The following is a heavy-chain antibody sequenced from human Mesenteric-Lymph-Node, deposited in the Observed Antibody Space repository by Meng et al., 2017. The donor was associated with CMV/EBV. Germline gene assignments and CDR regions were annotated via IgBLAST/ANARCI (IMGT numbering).Heavy chain of an antibody. CDR2: IYPGDSDT. Sequence: CKAPGYNFTSYWIGWVRQMPGKGLEWMGIIYPGDSDTRYSPSFQGQVTISADKSISTAYLQWSSLKASDTAMYYCARLRLQHDSFDYWGQGTLVTVSS. J-gene: IGHJ4*02. CDR1: GYNFTSYW. D-gene: IGHD1-1*01. V-gene: IGHV5-51*01. CDR3: ARLRLQHDSFDY.